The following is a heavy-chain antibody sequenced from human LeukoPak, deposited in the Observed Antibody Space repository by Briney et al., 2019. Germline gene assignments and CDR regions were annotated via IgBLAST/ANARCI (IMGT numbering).Heavy chain of an antibody. Sequence: TGGSLRLSCAASGFTFSSYGMHWVRQAPGKGLEWVAVIWYDGSNKYYADSVKGRFTISRDNSKNTLYLQMNSLRAEDTAVYYCARTIGYCSSTSCSNYYYYYGMDVWGQGTTVTVSS. V-gene: IGHV3-33*01. CDR1: GFTFSSYG. J-gene: IGHJ6*02. CDR3: ARTIGYCSSTSCSNYYYYYGMDV. CDR2: IWYDGSNK. D-gene: IGHD2-2*01.